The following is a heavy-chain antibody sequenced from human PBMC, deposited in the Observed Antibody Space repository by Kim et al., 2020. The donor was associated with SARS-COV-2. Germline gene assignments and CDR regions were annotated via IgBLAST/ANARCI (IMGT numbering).Heavy chain of an antibody. CDR1: GYTFTSYG. Sequence: ASVKVSCKASGYTFTSYGISWVRQAPGQGLEWMGWISAYNGNTNYAQKLQGRVTMTTDTSTSTAYMELRSLRSDDTAVYYCARDQSGRLVRDKYYYYGMDVWGQGTTVTVSS. D-gene: IGHD6-19*01. V-gene: IGHV1-18*01. J-gene: IGHJ6*02. CDR2: ISAYNGNT. CDR3: ARDQSGRLVRDKYYYYGMDV.